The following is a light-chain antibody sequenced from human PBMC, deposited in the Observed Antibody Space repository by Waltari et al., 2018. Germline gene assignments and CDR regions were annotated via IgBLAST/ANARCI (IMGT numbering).Light chain of an antibody. J-gene: IGKJ2*01. V-gene: IGKV1-39*01. CDR1: QSISSY. CDR2: AAS. CDR3: QQSYSTPYT. Sequence: DIQMTQSPSPLSASVGDRLTINCRASQSISSYLNMYQQKPGKAPKLLIYAASSLQSGVPSRFSGSGSGTDFTLTISRLQPEDFATYYCQQSYSTPYTFGQGTKLEIK.